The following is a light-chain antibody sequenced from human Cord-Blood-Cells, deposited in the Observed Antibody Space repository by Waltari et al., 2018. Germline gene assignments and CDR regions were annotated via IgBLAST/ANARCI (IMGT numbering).Light chain of an antibody. CDR1: QGISSY. Sequence: DIQLTQSPSFLSASVGDRVTITCRASQGISSYLAWYQQKPGKAPKLLIYAASTLQSWVPSRFSGSVSGTEFTLTISSLQPEDFATYYCQQLNSYPLTFGGGTKVEIK. CDR3: QQLNSYPLT. CDR2: AAS. J-gene: IGKJ4*01. V-gene: IGKV1-9*01.